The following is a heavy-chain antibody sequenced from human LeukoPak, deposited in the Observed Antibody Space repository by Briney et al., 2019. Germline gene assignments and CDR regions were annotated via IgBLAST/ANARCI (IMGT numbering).Heavy chain of an antibody. D-gene: IGHD7-27*01. CDR2: VYNDGTT. Sequence: GGSLRLSCAASGFTVITSFMSWVRQAPGKGLEWVSVVYNDGTTYYADSVKGRFTISRDNPKNTLYLQMNTLRAEDTAVYYCTKTGGPWDWGQGTQVTVSS. CDR1: GFTVITSF. V-gene: IGHV3-53*01. CDR3: TKTGGPWD. J-gene: IGHJ4*02.